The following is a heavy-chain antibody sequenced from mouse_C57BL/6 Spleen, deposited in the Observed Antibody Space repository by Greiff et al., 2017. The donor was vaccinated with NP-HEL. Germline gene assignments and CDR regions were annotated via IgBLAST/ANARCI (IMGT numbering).Heavy chain of an antibody. CDR1: GFTFTDYY. CDR2: IRNKANGYTT. CDR3: ARSHYYGSSFDY. Sequence: EVKLMESGGGLVQPGGSLSLSCAASGFTFTDYYMSWVRQPPGKALEWLGFIRNKANGYTTEYSASVKGRFTISRDNSQSIRYLQMNALRAEDSATYYCARSHYYGSSFDYWGQGTTLTVSS. V-gene: IGHV7-3*01. D-gene: IGHD1-1*01. J-gene: IGHJ2*01.